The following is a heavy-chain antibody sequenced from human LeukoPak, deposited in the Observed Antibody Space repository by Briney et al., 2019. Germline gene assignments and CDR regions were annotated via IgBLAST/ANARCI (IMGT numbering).Heavy chain of an antibody. J-gene: IGHJ4*02. Sequence: GGSLRLSCAASGFTFTGYARSGVGQPQGRGWGGVSVISGSGGSTYYADCVKGQFTISRDNSKNTLYLQMNSLRAEDTAVYYCAKELGIQLWPRGYFDYWGQGTLVTVSS. CDR2: ISGSGGST. D-gene: IGHD5-18*01. CDR3: AKELGIQLWPRGYFDY. V-gene: IGHV3-23*01. CDR1: GFTFTGYA.